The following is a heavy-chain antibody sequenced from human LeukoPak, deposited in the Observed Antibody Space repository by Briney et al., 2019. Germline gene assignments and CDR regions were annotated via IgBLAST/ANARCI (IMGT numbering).Heavy chain of an antibody. CDR3: ARASLQSSYEGYEYFQY. CDR2: INPKSGGT. D-gene: IGHD5-12*01. Sequence: ASVKVSCKASGYTFTDYYIHWVRQAPGQGLEWMGWINPKSGGTNYAQRFLGRVTVTRDTSISTAYMDLSGLTSDDTAVYYCARASLQSSYEGYEYFQYWGQGTLVTVSS. V-gene: IGHV1-2*02. CDR1: GYTFTDYY. J-gene: IGHJ1*01.